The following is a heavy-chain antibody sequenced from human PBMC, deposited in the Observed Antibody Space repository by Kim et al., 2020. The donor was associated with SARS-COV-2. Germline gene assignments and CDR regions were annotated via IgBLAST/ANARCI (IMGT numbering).Heavy chain of an antibody. CDR3: ARADCSSTSCYRGTDY. CDR2: INTNTGNP. D-gene: IGHD2-2*01. V-gene: IGHV7-4-1*02. CDR1: GYTFTSYA. Sequence: ASVKVSCKASGYTFTSYAMNWVRQAPGQVLEWMGWINTNTGNPTYAQGFTGRFVFSLDTSVSTAYLQISSLKAEDTAVYYCARADCSSTSCYRGTDYWGQGTLVTVS. J-gene: IGHJ4*02.